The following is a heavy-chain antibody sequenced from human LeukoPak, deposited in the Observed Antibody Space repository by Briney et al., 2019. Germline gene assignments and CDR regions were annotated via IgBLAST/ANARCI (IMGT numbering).Heavy chain of an antibody. CDR3: ARDRGSGWYWID. D-gene: IGHD6-19*01. V-gene: IGHV4-61*02. Sequence: SQTLSLTCTVSGGSISSGSYYWSWIRQPAGKGLEWIGRIYTSGSTNYNPSLKSRVTISVDTSKNQFSLKLSSVTAADTAVYYCARDRGSGWYWIDWGQGTLVTVSS. J-gene: IGHJ4*02. CDR2: IYTSGST. CDR1: GGSISSGSYY.